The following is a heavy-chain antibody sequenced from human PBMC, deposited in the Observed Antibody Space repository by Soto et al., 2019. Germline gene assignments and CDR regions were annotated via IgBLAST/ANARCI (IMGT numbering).Heavy chain of an antibody. CDR2: IYYSGRT. V-gene: IGHV4-39*07. D-gene: IGHD1-26*01. Sequence: SETLSLTCTVSGGSISSSSYYWGWIRQPPGKGLEGIGSIYYSGRTYYTPSLKSRVTISADKSISTAYLQWSSLKASDTAMYYCASFSGGSYGSNGMDVWGQGTTVTVSS. CDR1: GGSISSSSYY. J-gene: IGHJ6*02. CDR3: ASFSGGSYGSNGMDV.